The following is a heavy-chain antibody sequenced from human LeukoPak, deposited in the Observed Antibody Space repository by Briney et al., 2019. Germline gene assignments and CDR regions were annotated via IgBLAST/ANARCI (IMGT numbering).Heavy chain of an antibody. CDR3: GRDRDIVLFPVSNWLDP. CDR2: ISVENGNT. D-gene: IGHD2-2*01. Sequence: ASVKVSCKASGYRLTTYGITCVRQAPGQGLEWMGWISVENGNTKYAQKFQDRVTMTTDTSTSTAYMELRSLPSEDTAVYYCGRDRDIVLFPVSNWLDPWGQGTLVTVSS. J-gene: IGHJ5*02. V-gene: IGHV1-18*01. CDR1: GYRLTTYG.